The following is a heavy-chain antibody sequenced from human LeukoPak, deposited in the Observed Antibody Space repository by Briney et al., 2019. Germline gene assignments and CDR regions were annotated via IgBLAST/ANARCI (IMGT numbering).Heavy chain of an antibody. J-gene: IGHJ6*02. CDR2: IYHNGST. CDR1: GGSICSGGYS. V-gene: IGHV4-30-2*01. Sequence: PSETLSLTCAVSGGSICSGGYSWSWNRQPRGKGLEWIGYIYHNGSTYYNPSLKSRVTISVDRSKNQFSLKLSTVTAADTAVYYCARGPVSPKDYYYYYGMDVWGQGTTVTVSS. CDR3: ARGPVSPKDYYYYYGMDV. D-gene: IGHD2-8*01.